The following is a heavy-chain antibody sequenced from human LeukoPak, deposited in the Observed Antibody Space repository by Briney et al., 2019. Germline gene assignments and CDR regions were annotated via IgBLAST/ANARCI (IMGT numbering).Heavy chain of an antibody. CDR1: GFTFSSYS. J-gene: IGHJ4*02. CDR2: ISSSSSTI. Sequence: GGSLRLSCAASGFTFSSYSMNWVRQAPGKGLEWVSYISSSSSTIYYADSVKGRFTISRDNAKNSLYLQMNSLRAEDTAVYYCARKVQGDYWGQGTLVTVSS. V-gene: IGHV3-48*01. CDR3: ARKVQGDY.